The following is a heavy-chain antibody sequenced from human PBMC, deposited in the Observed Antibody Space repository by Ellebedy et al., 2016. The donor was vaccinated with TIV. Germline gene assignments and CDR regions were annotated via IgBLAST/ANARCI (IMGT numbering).Heavy chain of an antibody. CDR1: GYSFTSYW. J-gene: IGHJ4*02. D-gene: IGHD4-17*01. CDR3: ASAGDYVGGFDY. CDR2: IDPSDSYT. Sequence: KVSCKGSGYSFTSYWISWVRQMPGKGLEWMGRIDPSDSYTNYSPSFQGHVTIPADKSISTAYLQWSSLKASDTAMYYCASAGDYVGGFDYWGQGTLVTVSS. V-gene: IGHV5-10-1*01.